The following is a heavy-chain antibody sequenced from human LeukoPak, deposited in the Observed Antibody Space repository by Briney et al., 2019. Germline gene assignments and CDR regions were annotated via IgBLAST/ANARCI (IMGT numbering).Heavy chain of an antibody. CDR1: GFIFSDYY. D-gene: IGHD3-22*01. Sequence: GGSLRLSCAASGFIFSDYYMSWIRQAPGKGLEWVSYISSGGSSIFYADSVKGRFTISRDNAKNSLYLQMNSLRAEDTAVYYCAREPYYDSSGYCLDYWGQGTLVTVSS. J-gene: IGHJ4*02. V-gene: IGHV3-11*01. CDR3: AREPYYDSSGYCLDY. CDR2: ISSGGSSI.